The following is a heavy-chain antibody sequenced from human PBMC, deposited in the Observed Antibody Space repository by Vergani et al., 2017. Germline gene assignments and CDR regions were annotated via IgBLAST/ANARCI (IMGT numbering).Heavy chain of an antibody. Sequence: VQLAESGGGLVQPGGSLRLSCAASGFNFSGYIMNWVRQAPGKGLEWVAVTWYDGNKKQYADSVKGRFTISRDNSKSTMYLQMNSLRDEDTGVYYCARDLRLLYNRFDPWGQGTLVTVSS. V-gene: IGHV3-33*01. D-gene: IGHD1-14*01. CDR3: ARDLRLLYNRFDP. J-gene: IGHJ5*02. CDR2: TWYDGNKK. CDR1: GFNFSGYI.